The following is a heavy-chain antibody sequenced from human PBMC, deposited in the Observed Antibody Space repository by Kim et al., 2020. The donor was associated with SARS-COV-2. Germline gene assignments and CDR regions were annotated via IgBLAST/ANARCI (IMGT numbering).Heavy chain of an antibody. D-gene: IGHD2-8*01. CDR3: ARRMARNWYFDL. Sequence: GGSLRLSCVASGFTYITYAMSWVRQAPGKGLEWVSDITGSDSSTNYADSVKDRFTISRDNSKDTLYLQMNSLKAEDTAVYYCARRMARNWYFDLWGRGTLVTVSS. CDR2: ITGSDSST. J-gene: IGHJ2*01. V-gene: IGHV3-23*01. CDR1: GFTYITYA.